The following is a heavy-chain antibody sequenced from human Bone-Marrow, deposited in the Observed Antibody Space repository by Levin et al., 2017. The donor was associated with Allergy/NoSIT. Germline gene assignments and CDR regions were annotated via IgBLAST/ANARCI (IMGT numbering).Heavy chain of an antibody. Sequence: PGGSLRLSCAASGFTFSSYAMSWVRQAPGKGLEWVSAISGSGGSTYYADSVKGRFTISRDNSKNTLYLQMNSLRAEDTAVYYCAKDAFTDPNQQLERDYYYYYMDVWGKGTTVTVSS. D-gene: IGHD1-1*01. CDR2: ISGSGGST. CDR1: GFTFSSYA. CDR3: AKDAFTDPNQQLERDYYYYYMDV. J-gene: IGHJ6*03. V-gene: IGHV3-23*01.